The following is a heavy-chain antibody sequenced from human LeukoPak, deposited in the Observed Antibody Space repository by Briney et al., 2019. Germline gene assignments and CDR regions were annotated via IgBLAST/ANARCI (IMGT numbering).Heavy chain of an antibody. V-gene: IGHV4-34*01. CDR3: ARGRQLVRDVVYYYYYMDV. D-gene: IGHD6-6*01. CDR2: INHSGST. Sequence: SETLSPTCAVYGGSFSGYYWSWSRQPPGKGLEWIGEINHSGSTNYIPSLKSRVTISVDTSKNQFSLKLSSVTAADTAVYYCARGRQLVRDVVYYYYYMDVWGKGTTVTVSS. J-gene: IGHJ6*03. CDR1: GGSFSGYY.